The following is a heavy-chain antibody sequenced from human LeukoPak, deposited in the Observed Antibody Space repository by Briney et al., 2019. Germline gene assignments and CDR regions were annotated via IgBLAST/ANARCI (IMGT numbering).Heavy chain of an antibody. D-gene: IGHD5-24*01. CDR1: GGSISSSSYY. CDR2: IFYGGTT. CDR3: ARRDIVATIST. J-gene: IGHJ4*02. Sequence: SETLSLTCTVSGGSISSSSYYWSWIRQPPGKGLEWIGSIFYGGTTFYNPSLRSRLTISVDMPKNQFSLRLSSVTAADTAVYYCARRDIVATISTWGQGTLVTVSS. V-gene: IGHV4-39*01.